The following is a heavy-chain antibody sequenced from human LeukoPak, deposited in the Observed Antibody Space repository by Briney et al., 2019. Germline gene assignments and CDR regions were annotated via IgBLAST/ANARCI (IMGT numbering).Heavy chain of an antibody. D-gene: IGHD3-22*01. CDR1: GFTFSSYS. CDR3: ARAEGGSGYYYDFDY. J-gene: IGHJ4*02. CDR2: ISSSSSYI. Sequence: GGSLRLSCAASGFTFSSYSMNWVRQAPGKGLEWVSSISSSSSYIYYADSVKGRFTISRDNAKNSLYLQMNSLRAEDTAVYYCARAEGGSGYYYDFDYWGQGTLVTVSS. V-gene: IGHV3-21*01.